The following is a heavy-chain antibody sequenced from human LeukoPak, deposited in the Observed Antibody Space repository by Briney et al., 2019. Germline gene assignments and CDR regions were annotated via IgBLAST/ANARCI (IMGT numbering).Heavy chain of an antibody. J-gene: IGHJ3*02. CDR3: AKVAVTGYDAFDI. Sequence: SQTLSLTCAISGDSVSSNTAVWNWIRQSPSRGLEWLGRTYYRSRWSYDYAVPVKSRITINPDTSKSQFSLQLNSVTPEDTAVYYCAKVAVTGYDAFDIWGQGTMVTVSS. CDR1: GDSVSSNTAV. CDR2: TYYRSRWSY. D-gene: IGHD2-21*02. V-gene: IGHV6-1*01.